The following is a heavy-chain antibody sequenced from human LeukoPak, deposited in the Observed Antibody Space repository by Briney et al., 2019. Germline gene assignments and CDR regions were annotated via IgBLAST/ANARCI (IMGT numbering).Heavy chain of an antibody. CDR3: ARHRRGSGSYTHWFDP. CDR2: IYHSGST. V-gene: IGHV4-4*02. CDR1: GGSISSSNW. D-gene: IGHD3-10*01. Sequence: SGTLSLTCAVSGGSISSSNWWSWVRQPPGKGLEWIGEIYHSGSTNYNPSLKSRVTISVDKSKNQFSLKLSSVTAADTAVYYCARHRRGSGSYTHWFDPWGQGTLVTVSS. J-gene: IGHJ5*02.